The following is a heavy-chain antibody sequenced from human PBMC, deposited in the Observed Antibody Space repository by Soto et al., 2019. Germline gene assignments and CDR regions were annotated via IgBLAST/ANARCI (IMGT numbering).Heavy chain of an antibody. J-gene: IGHJ3*02. Sequence: ASVKVSCKDSGDTITSCYMHWERQAPGQGLERIGWINANSGGTNYAQKFQGWVTMTSDTSISTTYMELSRLRSYDTAVYYCARDNGLYYYDSSGYQGNHDAFDIWGQGTMGTFSS. CDR1: GDTITSCY. CDR3: ARDNGLYYYDSSGYQGNHDAFDI. V-gene: IGHV1-2*04. CDR2: INANSGGT. D-gene: IGHD3-22*01.